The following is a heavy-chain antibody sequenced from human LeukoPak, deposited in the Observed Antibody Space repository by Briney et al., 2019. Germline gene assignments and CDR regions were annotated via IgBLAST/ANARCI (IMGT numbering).Heavy chain of an antibody. CDR1: GASIHDDH. CDR2: VYYRGST. J-gene: IGHJ1*01. CDR3: GRNFEASSTWYIQY. V-gene: IGHV4-59*12. D-gene: IGHD2-2*01. Sequence: SETLSLTCTVSGASIHDDHFTWIRQPPGRGLEWIGFVYYRGSTKYNPSLESRVTISVDTSKKQISLILKSVTAADTAVYYCGRNFEASSTWYIQYWGQGSLVTVSS.